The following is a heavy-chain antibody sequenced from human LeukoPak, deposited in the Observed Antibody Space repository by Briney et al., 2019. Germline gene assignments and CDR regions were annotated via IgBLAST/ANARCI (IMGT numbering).Heavy chain of an antibody. CDR1: GFTLSSNS. CDR3: AELGITMIGGV. V-gene: IGHV3-53*01. D-gene: IGHD3-10*02. Sequence: GGSLRLSCTVSGFTLSSNSMSWVRHAPRKGLEWVSFIYSDNTHYSHYVKGRFTISRDNSKNTLYLQMNSLRAEDTAVYYCAELGITMIGGVWGKGTTVTISS. J-gene: IGHJ6*04. CDR2: IYSDNT.